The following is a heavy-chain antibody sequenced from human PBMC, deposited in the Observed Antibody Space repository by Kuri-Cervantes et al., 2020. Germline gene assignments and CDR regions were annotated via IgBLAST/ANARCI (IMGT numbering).Heavy chain of an antibody. V-gene: IGHV3-53*01. J-gene: IGHJ4*02. CDR2: IYSGGST. CDR1: GFTVSSNY. Sequence: GGSLRLSCAASGFTVSSNYMSWVRQAPGKGLEWVSVIYSGGSTYYADSVKGRFTISRDNAKNSLYLQMSSLRDEDTAVYYCARDLDWAFDYWGQGSLVTVSS. CDR3: ARDLDWAFDY. D-gene: IGHD3/OR15-3a*01.